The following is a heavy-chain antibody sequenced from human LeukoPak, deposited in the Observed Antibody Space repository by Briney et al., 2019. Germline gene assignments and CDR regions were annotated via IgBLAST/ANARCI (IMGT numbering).Heavy chain of an antibody. CDR1: GYTFTSYG. CDR2: ISAYNGNT. J-gene: IGHJ3*02. Sequence: ASVTVSCTASGYTFTSYGISWVRQAPGQGLEWMGWISAYNGNTNYAQKLQGRVTMTTDTSTSTAYMELRSLRSDDTAVYYCARGGRITIFPSAFDIWGQGTMVTVSS. CDR3: ARGGRITIFPSAFDI. V-gene: IGHV1-18*04. D-gene: IGHD3-9*01.